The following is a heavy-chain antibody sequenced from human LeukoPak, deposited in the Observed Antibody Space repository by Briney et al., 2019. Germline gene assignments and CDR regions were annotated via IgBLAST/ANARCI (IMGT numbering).Heavy chain of an antibody. CDR2: INPNSGGT. V-gene: IGHV1-2*04. CDR3: ARGYCSGGSCYNNWFDP. J-gene: IGHJ5*02. Sequence: ASVKVSCKASGSTFTGYYMLWVRQAPGQGLEWMGWINPNSGGTNYAQKFQGWVTMTRDTSISTAYMELSRLRSDDTAVYYCARGYCSGGSCYNNWFDPWGQGTLVTVSS. CDR1: GSTFTGYY. D-gene: IGHD2-15*01.